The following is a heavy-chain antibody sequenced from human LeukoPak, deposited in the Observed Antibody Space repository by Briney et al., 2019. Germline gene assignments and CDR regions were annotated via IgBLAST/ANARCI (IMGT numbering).Heavy chain of an antibody. CDR3: ARDTYYDSSGYYYEFDY. D-gene: IGHD3-22*01. J-gene: IGHJ4*02. V-gene: IGHV3-33*01. CDR1: GFTFSSYG. CDR2: IWYDGSNK. Sequence: GGSLRLSCAASGFTFSSYGMHWVRQAPGKGLEWVAVIWYDGSNKYYADSVKGRFTISRDNSKNTLYLQMNSLRAEDTAVYYCARDTYYDSSGYYYEFDYWGQGTLVTVSS.